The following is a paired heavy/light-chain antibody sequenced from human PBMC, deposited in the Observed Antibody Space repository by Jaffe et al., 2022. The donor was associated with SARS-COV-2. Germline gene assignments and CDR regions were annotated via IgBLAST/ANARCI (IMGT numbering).Heavy chain of an antibody. V-gene: IGHV5-51*01. Sequence: EVQLVQSGAEVKKPGESLKISCKGSGYIFTTYWIGWVRQMPGKGLEYMGIIYPDDSDTRYSPSFQGQVTISADKSITTAYLEWSSLKASDTAMYYCAIRGYYYYSSSGYYRDDPFDIWGQGTMVTVSS. CDR1: GYIFTTYW. CDR3: AIRGYYYYSSSGYYRDDPFDI. CDR2: IYPDDSDT. D-gene: IGHD3-22*01. J-gene: IGHJ3*02.
Light chain of an antibody. J-gene: IGLJ2*01. CDR2: SND. V-gene: IGLV1-44*01. CDR3: AAWDDSLNGVV. CDR1: SSNVGTNA. Sequence: QSVLTQPPSASGTPGQRVTISCSGGSSNVGTNAVNWYQQLPGTAPKFLIYSNDQRPSGVPDRFSGSKSGTSASLAISGLQSEDEADYYCAAWDDSLNGVVFGGGTKLTVL.